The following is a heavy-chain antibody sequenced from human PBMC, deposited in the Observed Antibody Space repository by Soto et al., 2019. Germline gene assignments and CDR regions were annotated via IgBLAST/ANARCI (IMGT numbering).Heavy chain of an antibody. D-gene: IGHD4-17*01. V-gene: IGHV4-34*01. CDR3: ARGSVTTSDY. Sequence: QVQLQQWGAGLLEPSETLSLTCAVYGGSFSDYYWSWIRQPPGKGLEWIGEINHGGSTNYNPSLKTRVTISVDTSKNQFSLQLSAVTAADTAVYYFARGSVTTSDYWGQGTLVTVSS. CDR1: GGSFSDYY. CDR2: INHGGST. J-gene: IGHJ4*02.